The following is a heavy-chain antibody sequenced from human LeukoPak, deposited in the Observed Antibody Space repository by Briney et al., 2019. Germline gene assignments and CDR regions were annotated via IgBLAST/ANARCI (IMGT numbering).Heavy chain of an antibody. CDR1: GFTFSSYA. CDR3: AKVIAATQTFDY. D-gene: IGHD6-13*01. V-gene: IGHV3-30-3*01. CDR2: ISYDGSNK. J-gene: IGHJ4*02. Sequence: GGSLRLSCAASGFTFSSYAMHWVRQAPGKGLEWVAVISYDGSNKYYADSVKGRFTISRDNSKNTLYLQMNSLRAEDTAVYYCAKVIAATQTFDYWGQGTLVTVSS.